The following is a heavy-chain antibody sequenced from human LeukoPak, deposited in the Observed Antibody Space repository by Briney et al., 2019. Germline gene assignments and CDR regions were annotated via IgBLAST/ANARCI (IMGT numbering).Heavy chain of an antibody. J-gene: IGHJ3*02. CDR3: ARENYGDPLGYAFDI. CDR1: GFTFSSYG. V-gene: IGHV3-33*01. Sequence: GGSLRLSCAASGFTFSSYGMHWVRQAPGKGLEWVAVIWYDGSNRYYADSVKGRFTISRDNSKNTLYLQMNSLRAEDTAVYYCARENYGDPLGYAFDIWGQGTMVTVSS. D-gene: IGHD4-17*01. CDR2: IWYDGSNR.